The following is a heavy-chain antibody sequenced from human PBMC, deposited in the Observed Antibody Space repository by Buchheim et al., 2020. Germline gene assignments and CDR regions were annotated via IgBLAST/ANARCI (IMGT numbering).Heavy chain of an antibody. CDR2: IYTSVST. Sequence: QVQLQESGPGLVKPSQTLSLTCTVSGGSISSGSYYWSWIRQPAGKGLEWIGRIYTSVSTNYNPSLKSRVTISVDTSKNQFSLKLSSVTAADTAVYYCARVLTGLEFDPWGQGTL. D-gene: IGHD2-8*01. CDR1: GGSISSGSYY. V-gene: IGHV4-61*02. J-gene: IGHJ5*02. CDR3: ARVLTGLEFDP.